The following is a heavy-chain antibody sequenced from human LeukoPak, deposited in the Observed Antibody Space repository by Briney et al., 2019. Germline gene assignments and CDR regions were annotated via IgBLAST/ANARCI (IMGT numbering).Heavy chain of an antibody. D-gene: IGHD4-11*01. CDR2: IYTSGST. J-gene: IGHJ4*02. CDR3: ARTDYPVYFDY. CDR1: GGSISSGSYY. Sequence: KASQTLSLTXTVSGGSISSGSYYWSWIRQPAGKGLEWIGRIYTSGSTNYNPSLKSRVTISVDTSKNQFSLKLSSVTAADTAVYYCARTDYPVYFDYWGQGTLVTVSS. V-gene: IGHV4-61*02.